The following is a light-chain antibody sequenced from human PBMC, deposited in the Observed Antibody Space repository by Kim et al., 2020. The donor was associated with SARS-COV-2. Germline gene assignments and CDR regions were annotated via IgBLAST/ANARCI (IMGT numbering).Light chain of an antibody. J-gene: IGLJ2*01. CDR2: KDT. V-gene: IGLV3-27*01. CDR1: VLAKKY. CDR3: YSYSAAGEPL. Sequence: SYELTQPSSVSVSPGQTARITCSGDVLAKKYARWFQQKPGQAPVLVIYKDTERPSGIPERFSGSSSGTTVTLTISGAQVGDEVDYYCYSYSAAGEPLLGGGTQLTVL.